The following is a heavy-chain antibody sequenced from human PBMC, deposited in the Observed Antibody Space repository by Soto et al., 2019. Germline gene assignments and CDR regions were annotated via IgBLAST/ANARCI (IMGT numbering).Heavy chain of an antibody. CDR1: GFTFSTYW. V-gene: IGHV3-7*04. CDR3: ARGAWLDPH. D-gene: IGHD6-19*01. CDR2: IEKDGSEK. Sequence: EVHLVESGGGLVQPGGSLRLSCAASGFTFSTYWMSWVRQAPGKGLEWVANIEKDGSEKTYVDSVKGRFTISRDNAKNSLYLQMSSRRAEDTAVYYCARGAWLDPHGGQGALVPVSS. J-gene: IGHJ4*02.